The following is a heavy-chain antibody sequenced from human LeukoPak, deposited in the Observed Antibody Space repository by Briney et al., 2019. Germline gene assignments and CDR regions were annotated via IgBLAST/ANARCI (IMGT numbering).Heavy chain of an antibody. CDR2: IYSGGDT. V-gene: IGHV3-53*01. Sequence: GGSLRLSCAASGVTASSNYMSWVRQAPGKGLEWVSVIYSGGDTYYADSVKGRFTISRDNSKNTLYLQMNSLRAEDTAVYYCARGLVAAGYFDLWGRGTLVTVSS. CDR3: ARGLVAAGYFDL. J-gene: IGHJ2*01. CDR1: GVTASSNY. D-gene: IGHD2-2*01.